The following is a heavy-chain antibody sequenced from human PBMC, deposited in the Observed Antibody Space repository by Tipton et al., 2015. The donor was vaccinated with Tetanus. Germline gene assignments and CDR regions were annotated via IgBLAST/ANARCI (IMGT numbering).Heavy chain of an antibody. V-gene: IGHV4-34*01. CDR1: GGSFSGYY. CDR2: INHSGST. Sequence: TLSLTCAVYGGSFSGYYWSWIRQPPGKGLEWIGEINHSGSTNYNPSLKSRVTISVDTSKNQFSLKLSSVTAADTAVYHCARGHGYSWYFDYWGQGTLVTVSS. CDR3: ARGHGYSWYFDY. J-gene: IGHJ4*02. D-gene: IGHD5-18*01.